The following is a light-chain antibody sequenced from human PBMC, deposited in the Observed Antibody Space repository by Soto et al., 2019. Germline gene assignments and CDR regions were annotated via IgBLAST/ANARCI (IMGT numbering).Light chain of an antibody. CDR1: QSLLHSNGYNY. V-gene: IGKV2-28*01. J-gene: IGKJ5*01. Sequence: DIVMTQSPLSLPVTPGEPASISCRSSQSLLHSNGYNYLDWYLQKPGQSPQLLIYLGSNRASGVPDRFSCSGSGTDFTLKISRLESEDVGVYYCMQALQTPTFGQGTRLEIE. CDR3: MQALQTPT. CDR2: LGS.